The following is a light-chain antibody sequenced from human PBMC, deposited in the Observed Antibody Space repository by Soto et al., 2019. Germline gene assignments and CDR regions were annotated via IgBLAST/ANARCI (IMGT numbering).Light chain of an antibody. CDR1: SSDVGGYNY. CDR2: DVS. J-gene: IGLJ1*01. CDR3: SSYTSSSTLV. Sequence: QSVLTQPASVSGSPGQSITISCTGTSSDVGGYNYVSWYQQHPGKAPTLMIYDVSNRPSGVSNRFSGSKSGNTASLTISGLQAEDEADYYCSSYTSSSTLVFGTGTKVTVL. V-gene: IGLV2-14*01.